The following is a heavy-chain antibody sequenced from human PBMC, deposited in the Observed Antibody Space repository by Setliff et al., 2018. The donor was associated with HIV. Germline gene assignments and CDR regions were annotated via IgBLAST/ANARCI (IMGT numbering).Heavy chain of an antibody. V-gene: IGHV4-34*12. CDR2: IIHSGST. Sequence: KTSETLSLTCAVYGGSFSGYYWSWIRQPPGKGLEWIGEIIHSGSTNYKPSLNSRVTISVDTSKNQFSLKLSSVTAADTAVYYCARRSGWSLDYWGQGTLVTVSS. J-gene: IGHJ4*02. CDR3: ARRSGWSLDY. CDR1: GGSFSGYY. D-gene: IGHD6-19*01.